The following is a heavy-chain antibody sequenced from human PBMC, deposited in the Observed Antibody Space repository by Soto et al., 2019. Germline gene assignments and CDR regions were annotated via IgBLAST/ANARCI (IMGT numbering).Heavy chain of an antibody. D-gene: IGHD3-10*01. V-gene: IGHV7-4-1*01. CDR2: ISTNTGNP. Sequence: HVQLVQSGSELKKPGASVKVSCKASGYTFTSYVMNWVRQAPGQGLECMGWISTNTGNPTYAQGLKGRFVFSLDTSVSTAYLQICSLQAEDTAVCYCVRPSTGRTGSVKHWGQGTLVPVSS. CDR1: GYTFTSYV. CDR3: VRPSTGRTGSVKH. J-gene: IGHJ1*01.